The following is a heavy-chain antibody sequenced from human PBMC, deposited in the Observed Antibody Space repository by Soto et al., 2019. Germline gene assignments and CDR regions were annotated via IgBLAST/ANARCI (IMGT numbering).Heavy chain of an antibody. D-gene: IGHD5-12*01. CDR2: IYYSGST. CDR3: ARGSMVDIVATDAFDI. J-gene: IGHJ3*02. Sequence: ASETLSLTCTVSGGSISSGGYYWSWIRQHPGKGLEWIGYIYYSGSTYYNPSLKSRVTISVDTSKNQFSLKLSSVTAADMAVYYCARGSMVDIVATDAFDIWGQGTMVTVSS. CDR1: GGSISSGGYY. V-gene: IGHV4-31*03.